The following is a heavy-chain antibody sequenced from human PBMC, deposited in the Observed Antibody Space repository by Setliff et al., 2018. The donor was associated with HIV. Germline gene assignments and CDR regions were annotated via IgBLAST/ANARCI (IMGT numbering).Heavy chain of an antibody. CDR2: IFYTGST. Sequence: PSETLSLTCTVSGGSISGSSDYWGWIRQPPGKGLEWIGSIFYTGSTYYNPSLKGRVTVSVDTSINQFSLKLSPVTAADTSVYYCARHSSSGYLPYYFDYWGQGTLVTVSS. V-gene: IGHV4-39*01. J-gene: IGHJ4*02. D-gene: IGHD3-3*01. CDR3: ARHSSSGYLPYYFDY. CDR1: GGSISGSSDY.